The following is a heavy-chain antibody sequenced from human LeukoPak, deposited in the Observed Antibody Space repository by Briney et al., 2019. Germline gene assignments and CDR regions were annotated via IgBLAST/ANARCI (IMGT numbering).Heavy chain of an antibody. Sequence: PSETLSLTCTVSGGSISSYYWSWIRQPPGKELEWIGYIYYSRSTSYNPSLKSRVTISVDTSENQFSLKLSSVTAADTAVYYCARDGSGSGWANWGQGTLVTVSS. CDR2: IYYSRST. CDR1: GGSISSYY. J-gene: IGHJ4*02. CDR3: ARDGSGSGWAN. V-gene: IGHV4-59*01. D-gene: IGHD6-19*01.